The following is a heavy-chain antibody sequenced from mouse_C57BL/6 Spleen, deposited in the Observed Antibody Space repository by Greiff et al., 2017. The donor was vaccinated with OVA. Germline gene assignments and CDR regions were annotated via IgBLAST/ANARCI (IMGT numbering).Heavy chain of an antibody. Sequence: LVESGAELVRPGASVTLSCKASGYTFTDYEMHWVKQTPVHGLEWIGAIDPETGGTAYNQKFKGKAILTADKSSSTAYMELRSLTSEDSAVYYCTRNYYDYDFAYWGQGTLVTVSA. J-gene: IGHJ3*01. CDR2: IDPETGGT. CDR3: TRNYYDYDFAY. V-gene: IGHV1-15*01. D-gene: IGHD2-4*01. CDR1: GYTFTDYE.